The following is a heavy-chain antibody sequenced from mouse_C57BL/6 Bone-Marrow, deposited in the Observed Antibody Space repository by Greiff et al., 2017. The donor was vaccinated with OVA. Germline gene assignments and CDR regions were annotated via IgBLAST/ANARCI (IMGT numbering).Heavy chain of an antibody. J-gene: IGHJ2*01. Sequence: VQLQQSGPELVKPGASVKISCKASGYTFTDYYMNWVKQSHGKSLEWIGDINHNNGGTSYNQKFKGKATLTVDKSSSTAYMELRSLTSEDSAVYYCARRSNFDYWGQGTTLTVSS. V-gene: IGHV1-26*01. CDR3: ARRSNFDY. CDR2: INHNNGGT. CDR1: GYTFTDYY.